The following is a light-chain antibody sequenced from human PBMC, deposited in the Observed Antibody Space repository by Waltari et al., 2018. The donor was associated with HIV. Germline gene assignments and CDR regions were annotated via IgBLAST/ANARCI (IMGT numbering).Light chain of an antibody. CDR3: AAWDDSLSGWV. V-gene: IGLV1-47*01. CDR2: RNN. J-gene: IGLJ3*02. CDR1: SSNIGSND. Sequence: HSVLPPPPSASGTPGQRATISCSGSSSNIGSNDVSWSQQLPGTAPKPLIYRNNHRPSGVPDRFSGSKSGTSASLAISGLRSEDEADYYCAAWDDSLSGWVFGGGTKLTVL.